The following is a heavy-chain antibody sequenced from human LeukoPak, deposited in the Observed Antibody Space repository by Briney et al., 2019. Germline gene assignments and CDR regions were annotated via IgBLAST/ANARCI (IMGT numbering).Heavy chain of an antibody. D-gene: IGHD3-9*01. CDR2: ISPLLGTS. CDR3: ATYDVLTGFEF. CDR1: GGTFSDYV. Sequence: SVKVSCKASGGTFSDYVISWGRQAPGQGLEWMGGISPLLGTSKYTQKFQDRVTITADESRSTSYMEVSSLKSEDTAMYYCATYDVLTGFEFWGQGTLVTVSS. J-gene: IGHJ4*02. V-gene: IGHV1-69*01.